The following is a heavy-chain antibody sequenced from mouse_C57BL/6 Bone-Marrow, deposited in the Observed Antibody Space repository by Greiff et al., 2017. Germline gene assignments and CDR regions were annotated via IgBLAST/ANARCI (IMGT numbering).Heavy chain of an antibody. D-gene: IGHD1-1*01. CDR2: IYPGDGDT. Sequence: VKLVESGAELVKPGASVKISCTASGYAFSSYWMNWVKQRPGKGLEWIGQIYPGDGDTNYNGKFKGKATLTADKSSSTAYMQLSSLTSEDSAVYFCARWGYYYGSSEDYWGQGTSVTVSS. CDR3: ARWGYYYGSSEDY. CDR1: GYAFSSYW. J-gene: IGHJ4*01. V-gene: IGHV1-80*01.